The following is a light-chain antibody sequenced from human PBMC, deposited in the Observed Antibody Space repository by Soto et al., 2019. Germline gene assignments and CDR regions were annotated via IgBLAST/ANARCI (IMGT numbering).Light chain of an antibody. CDR3: QQYNTYSGT. CDR1: QSVSNW. CDR2: DAS. J-gene: IGKJ1*01. Sequence: DIQMTQSPSTLPASVGDRVTITCRTSQSVSNWLAWYQQKPGKAPKFLIYDASTLKSGVPSRFSGSGSGTEFTLTISSLQPDDFATYYCQQYNTYSGTFGQGTKVDI. V-gene: IGKV1-5*01.